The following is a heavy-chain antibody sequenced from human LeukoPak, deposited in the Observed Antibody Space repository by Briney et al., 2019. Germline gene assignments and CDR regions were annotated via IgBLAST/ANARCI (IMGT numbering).Heavy chain of an antibody. CDR3: ARFKGDIVVVVAQGYFDY. D-gene: IGHD2-15*01. V-gene: IGHV4-34*01. CDR2: INYSGST. J-gene: IGHJ4*02. CDR1: GGSFSGYY. Sequence: TPSETLSLTCAVYGGSFSGYYWSWIRQPPGKGLEWIGEINYSGSTNYNPSLKSRVTISVDTSKNQFSLKLSSVTAADTAVYYCARFKGDIVVVVAQGYFDYWGQGTLVTVSS.